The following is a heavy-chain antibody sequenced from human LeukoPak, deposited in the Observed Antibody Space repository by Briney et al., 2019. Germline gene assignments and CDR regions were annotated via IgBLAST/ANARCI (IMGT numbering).Heavy chain of an antibody. D-gene: IGHD1/OR15-1a*01. V-gene: IGHV3-30*18. J-gene: IGHJ4*02. CDR3: AKINNDDDY. CDR1: GFTFTTFG. Sequence: GGSLRLSCAASGFTFTTFGIHWVRQAPGKGLEWVAAISPDGNIEYYTDSVKGRFTISRDNSKNMIYLQMNSLRGEDSAVYYCAKINNDDDYWGQGSLVTVSS. CDR2: ISPDGNIE.